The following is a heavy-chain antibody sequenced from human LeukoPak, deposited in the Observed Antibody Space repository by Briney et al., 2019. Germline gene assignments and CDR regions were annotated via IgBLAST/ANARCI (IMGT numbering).Heavy chain of an antibody. CDR1: GGTFSSYA. Sequence: ASVKVSCKASGGTFSSYAISWVRQAPGQGLEWMGIINPSGGSTSYAQKFQGRVTMTRDTSTSTVYMELSSLRSEDTAVYYCARGDYYDSSGYSHTDYWGQGTLVTVSS. D-gene: IGHD3-22*01. CDR2: INPSGGST. CDR3: ARGDYYDSSGYSHTDY. J-gene: IGHJ4*02. V-gene: IGHV1-46*01.